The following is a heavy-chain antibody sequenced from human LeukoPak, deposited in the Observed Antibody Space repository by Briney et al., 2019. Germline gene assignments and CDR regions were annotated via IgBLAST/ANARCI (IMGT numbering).Heavy chain of an antibody. CDR2: IWYDGSNK. CDR3: RRVWSRLGVNAGFDV. D-gene: IGHD2-21*01. J-gene: IGHJ3*01. CDR1: GFTFSNYG. V-gene: IGHV3-33*01. Sequence: GGSRRLSCAAAGFTFSNYGMHWVRQAPGKGLEWGAAIWYDGSNKWYAESGKGRFTISRNNAKNNLYLQMDSLRAVDKGVYSCRRVWSRLGVNAGFDVWGQGTTVSVSS.